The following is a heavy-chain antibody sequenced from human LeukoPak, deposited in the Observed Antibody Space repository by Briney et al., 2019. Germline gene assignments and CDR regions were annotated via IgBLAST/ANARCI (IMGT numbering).Heavy chain of an antibody. CDR3: AREALCHGDCYLDWYLDV. CDR1: GSTFSSYA. CDR2: SWYDGTKT. D-gene: IGHD2-21*02. Sequence: QSGGSLRLSCAASGSTFSSYAMSWVRQAPGKGLEWVALSWYDGTKTYYADSVKGRSTISRDNSKNTLYLEISSLRTEDTAVYFCAREALCHGDCYLDWYLDVWGHGTLVTVSS. V-gene: IGHV3-33*08. J-gene: IGHJ2*01.